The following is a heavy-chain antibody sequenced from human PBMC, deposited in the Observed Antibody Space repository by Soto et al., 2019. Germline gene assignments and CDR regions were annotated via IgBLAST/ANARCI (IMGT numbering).Heavy chain of an antibody. CDR3: ARVVGALGHWFHT. CDR1: GYTFTSYG. V-gene: IGHV1-18*01. CDR2: ISAYNGNT. D-gene: IGHD1-26*01. J-gene: IGHJ5*02. Sequence: QVQLVQSGAEVKKPGASVKVSCKASGYTFTSYGISWVRQAPGQGLEWMGRISAYNGNTNYAQKLQGRVTMTTDTSTSTVYMELRSLRSDDRAVYCLARVVGALGHWFHTWGQGNRVTVSS.